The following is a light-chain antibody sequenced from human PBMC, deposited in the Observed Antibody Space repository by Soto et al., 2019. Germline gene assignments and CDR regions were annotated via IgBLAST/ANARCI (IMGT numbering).Light chain of an antibody. CDR3: QHYNSYST. CDR2: KVS. V-gene: IGKV1-5*03. CDR1: QSVSPW. Sequence: DIQMTQSPSTLSASVGDRVTITCRASQSVSPWLAWYQQKPWKAPDLLIYKVSTLESGVPSRFSGSGSGTEFTLTLSSLQPDDSATYYCQHYNSYSTFGQGTKVEIK. J-gene: IGKJ1*01.